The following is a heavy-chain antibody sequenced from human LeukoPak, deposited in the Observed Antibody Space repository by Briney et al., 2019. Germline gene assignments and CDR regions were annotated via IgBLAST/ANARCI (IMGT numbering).Heavy chain of an antibody. D-gene: IGHD3-22*01. CDR2: IYSGGST. CDR1: GFTVSSNY. Sequence: GGSLRLSCAASGFTVSSNYMSWVRQAPGKGLEWVSVIYSGGSTYYAGSVKGRFTISRDNSKNTLYLQMNSLRAEDTAVYYCARTYYYDSSGYYFLDAFDIWGQGTMVTVSS. J-gene: IGHJ3*02. CDR3: ARTYYYDSSGYYFLDAFDI. V-gene: IGHV3-66*01.